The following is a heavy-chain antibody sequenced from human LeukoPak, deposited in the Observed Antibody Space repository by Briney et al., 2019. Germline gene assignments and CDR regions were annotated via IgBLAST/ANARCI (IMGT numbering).Heavy chain of an antibody. Sequence: PSETLSLTCTVAGGSISSYYWSWIRQPPWKGLNWSGDIYYSGSTNYNPSLTSRVTISVDTSRNQFSLHVSSVTAPGTAVYSCARAYYMDVWGKGTTVTVSS. CDR1: GGSISSYY. CDR2: IYYSGST. CDR3: ARAYYMDV. J-gene: IGHJ6*03. V-gene: IGHV4-59*01.